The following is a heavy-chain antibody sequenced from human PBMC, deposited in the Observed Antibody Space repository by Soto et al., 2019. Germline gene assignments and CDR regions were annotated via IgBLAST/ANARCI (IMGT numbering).Heavy chain of an antibody. V-gene: IGHV4-30-4*01. CDR1: GGSISSGDYY. D-gene: IGHD3-22*01. CDR3: ARVKYYYDSSGYYYVSYFDY. J-gene: IGHJ4*02. Sequence: SETLSLTCTGSGGSISSGDYYWSWIRQPPGKGLEWIGYIYYSGSTYYNPSLKSRVTISVDTSKNQFSLKLSSVTAADTAVYYCARVKYYYDSSGYYYVSYFDYWGQGTLVTVS. CDR2: IYYSGST.